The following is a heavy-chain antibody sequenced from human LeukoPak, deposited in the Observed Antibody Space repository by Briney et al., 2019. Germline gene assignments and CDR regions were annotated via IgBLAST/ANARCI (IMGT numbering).Heavy chain of an antibody. Sequence: GGSLRLSCAASGFTVSSKYMSWVRQAPGKGLEWVALISHDGSNKYYADSEKGRFTISRDNSKNTLYLQMNSLRPEDTAVYYCARIQYSGYENYYNYYGMDVWGQGTTVTVSS. CDR2: ISHDGSNK. CDR1: GFTVSSKY. D-gene: IGHD5-12*01. V-gene: IGHV3-30*03. CDR3: ARIQYSGYENYYNYYGMDV. J-gene: IGHJ6*02.